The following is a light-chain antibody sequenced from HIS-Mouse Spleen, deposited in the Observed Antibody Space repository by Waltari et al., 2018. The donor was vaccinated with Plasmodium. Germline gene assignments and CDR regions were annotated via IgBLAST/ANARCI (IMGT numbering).Light chain of an antibody. CDR2: EGS. CDR3: CSYAGSSTFVV. Sequence: QSALTQPASVSGSPGQSITIYCTGTSSDVGSYNLVSWYQQHPGKTHKLMIYEGSKRPSGVSNRFSGSNSGNTASLTISGLQAEDEADYYCCSYAGSSTFVVFGGGTKLTVL. J-gene: IGLJ2*01. V-gene: IGLV2-23*03. CDR1: SSDVGSYNL.